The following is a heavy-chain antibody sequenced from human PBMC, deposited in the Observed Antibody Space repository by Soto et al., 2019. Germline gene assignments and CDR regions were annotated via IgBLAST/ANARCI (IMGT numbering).Heavy chain of an antibody. J-gene: IGHJ4*02. Sequence: XSVKVSYKASGYTFTSYDISLLRQATGQGLEWMGWMNPNSGNTGYAQKFQGRVTMTRNTSISTAYMELSSMRSEDTAVYYCAREISGSYRFDYWGQGTLVTVSS. D-gene: IGHD1-26*01. CDR2: MNPNSGNT. CDR3: AREISGSYRFDY. V-gene: IGHV1-8*01. CDR1: GYTFTSYD.